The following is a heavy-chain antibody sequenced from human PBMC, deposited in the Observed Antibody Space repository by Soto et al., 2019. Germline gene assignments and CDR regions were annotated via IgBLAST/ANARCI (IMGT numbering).Heavy chain of an antibody. CDR1: GFTFSNFA. V-gene: IGHV3-64D*06. CDR3: VKGNQLLRYYFEY. J-gene: IGHJ4*02. D-gene: IGHD2-2*01. CDR2: ITSNGDNT. Sequence: SCKASGFTFSNFAMHWVRQAPGKGLEYVSGITSNGDNTYHADSVQGRFTISRDNSKSTLYLQMTSLRVEDTAVYYCVKGNQLLRYYFEYWGRGALVTVSS.